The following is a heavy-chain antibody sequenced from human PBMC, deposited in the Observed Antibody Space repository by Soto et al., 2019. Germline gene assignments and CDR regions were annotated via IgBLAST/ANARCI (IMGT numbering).Heavy chain of an antibody. CDR2: IKTKTDGGTT. CDR3: TTDMSGPGPDMPGAATAGTHYFEY. Sequence: EVQLVESGGGLVKPGGSLRLSCAASGFSFSNAWMNWVRQAPGKGLEWVGRIKTKTDGGTTDFAAPVKGRFSISRDDLKNTLFLQMNSLKTDDTAVYYCTTDMSGPGPDMPGAATAGTHYFEYWGQGTLVTVSS. V-gene: IGHV3-15*07. CDR1: GFSFSNAW. J-gene: IGHJ4*02. D-gene: IGHD2-2*01.